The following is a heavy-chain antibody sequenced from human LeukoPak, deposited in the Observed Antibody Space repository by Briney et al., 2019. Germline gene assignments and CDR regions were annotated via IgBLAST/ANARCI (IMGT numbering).Heavy chain of an antibody. CDR1: GFTFSNYW. CDR2: IQQHGSET. V-gene: IGHV3-7*01. Sequence: GGSLRLSCEGSGFTFSNYWMSWVRQAPGKGLEWVANIQQHGSETYYGDSVKGRFTISRDNAKNSLYLQMNSLRAEDTAVYYCATEFRGYWGQGTLVTVSS. CDR3: ATEFRGY. J-gene: IGHJ4*02.